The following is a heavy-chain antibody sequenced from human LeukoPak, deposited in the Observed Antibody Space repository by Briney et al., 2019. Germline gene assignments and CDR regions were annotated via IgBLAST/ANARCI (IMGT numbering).Heavy chain of an antibody. CDR3: AKDFVAYYYGSGRSGLHY. J-gene: IGHJ4*02. CDR1: GFTFSSYG. V-gene: IGHV3-30*02. CDR2: IRYDGSNK. Sequence: GGSLRLSCAASGFTFSSYGMHWVRQAPGKGLEWVAFIRYDGSNKYYADSVKGRFTISRDNSKNTLYLQMNSLRAEDTAVYYCAKDFVAYYYGSGRSGLHYWGQGTLVTVSS. D-gene: IGHD3-10*01.